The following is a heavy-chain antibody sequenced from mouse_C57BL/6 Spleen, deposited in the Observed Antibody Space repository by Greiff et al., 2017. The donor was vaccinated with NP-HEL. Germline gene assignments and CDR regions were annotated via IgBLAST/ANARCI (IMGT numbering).Heavy chain of an antibody. CDR1: GFTFSSYA. CDR3: AGGSSYSCWYFDV. J-gene: IGHJ1*03. D-gene: IGHD1-1*01. Sequence: EVKLQESGGGLVKPGGSLKLSCAASGFTFSSYAMSWVRQTPEKRLEWVATISDGGSYTYYPDNVKGRFTITRANAKNNLYLQKSHLKSEDTAMYYCAGGSSYSCWYFDVWGKGTTVTVSS. CDR2: ISDGGSYT. V-gene: IGHV5-4*03.